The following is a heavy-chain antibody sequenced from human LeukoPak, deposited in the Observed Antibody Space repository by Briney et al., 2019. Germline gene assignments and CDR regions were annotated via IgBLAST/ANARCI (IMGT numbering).Heavy chain of an antibody. J-gene: IGHJ4*02. CDR1: GFTFSSYG. CDR2: IWYDGSKK. D-gene: IGHD5-18*01. CDR3: AKDRGTAMVTYINY. Sequence: GGSLRLSCAASGFTFSSYGMHWVRQAPGKGLEWVAVIWYDGSKKYYADSVKGRFTISRDNSKNTLYLQMNSLRAEDTAVYYCAKDRGTAMVTYINYWGQGTLVTVSS. V-gene: IGHV3-33*06.